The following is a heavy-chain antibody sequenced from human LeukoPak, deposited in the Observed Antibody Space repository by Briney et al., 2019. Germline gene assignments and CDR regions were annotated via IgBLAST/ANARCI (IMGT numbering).Heavy chain of an antibody. CDR2: INTDGSST. CDR1: GFTFSRYW. D-gene: IGHD3-3*01. CDR3: AKNTILDSRSY. Sequence: AGGSLRLSCAASGFTFSRYWMHWVRQAPGKGLVWVSRINTDGSSTTYAESVKGRFTISRDNDKNTLFLQMNSLRAEDTAVYYCAKNTILDSRSYWGQGNLVTVSS. V-gene: IGHV3-74*03. J-gene: IGHJ4*02.